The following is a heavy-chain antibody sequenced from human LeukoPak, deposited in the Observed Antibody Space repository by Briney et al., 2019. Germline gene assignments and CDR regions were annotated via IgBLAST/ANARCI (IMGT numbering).Heavy chain of an antibody. CDR2: IDHSGST. J-gene: IGHJ3*02. Sequence: TSETLSLTCAVYDDSFSGYYCSWIRQPPRKGLEWIGEIDHSGSTNYNPSLQSRVTISVDTSKNQFSLKVSSVSAADTAAYYCARGNRPYGEHEAFDIWGHGTTVTVSP. CDR3: ARGNRPYGEHEAFDI. D-gene: IGHD3-10*01. CDR1: DDSFSGYY. V-gene: IGHV4-34*01.